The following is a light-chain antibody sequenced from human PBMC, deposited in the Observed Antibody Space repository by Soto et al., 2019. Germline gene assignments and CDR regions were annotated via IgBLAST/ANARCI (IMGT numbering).Light chain of an antibody. CDR3: QQYNSYSEA. CDR2: KAS. CDR1: QTISSW. V-gene: IGKV1-5*03. J-gene: IGKJ1*01. Sequence: IQMTQSPSTLSGSVGDRVTITCGASQTISSWLAWYQQKPGKAPKLLIYKASTLKSGVPSRFSGSGSGTEFTLTISSLQPDDFATYYCQQYNSYSEAFGQGTKV.